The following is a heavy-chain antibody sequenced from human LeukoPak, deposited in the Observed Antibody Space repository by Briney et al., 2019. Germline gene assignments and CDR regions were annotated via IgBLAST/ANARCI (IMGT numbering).Heavy chain of an antibody. Sequence: ASVKVSCKASGYTFTSYGISWVRQAPGQGLEWMGIINPSGGSTSYAQKFQGRVTMTRDTSTSTVYMELSSLRSEDTAVYYCARDRDSGSSATEFDYWGQGTLVTVSS. D-gene: IGHD1-26*01. J-gene: IGHJ4*02. CDR2: INPSGGST. CDR1: GYTFTSYG. CDR3: ARDRDSGSSATEFDY. V-gene: IGHV1-46*01.